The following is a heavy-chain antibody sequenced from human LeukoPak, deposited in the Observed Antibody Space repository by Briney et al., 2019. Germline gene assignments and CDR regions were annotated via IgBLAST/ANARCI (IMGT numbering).Heavy chain of an antibody. D-gene: IGHD3-3*01. Sequence: GGSLRLSCAASEFTFVRYAMNWVRQAPGKGLEWVSYISSSGSTIYYADSVKGRFTISRDNAKNSLYLQMNSLRAEDTAVYYCARDMGGVGSVDFDYWGQGTLVTVSS. CDR1: EFTFVRYA. CDR2: ISSSGSTI. J-gene: IGHJ4*02. V-gene: IGHV3-48*04. CDR3: ARDMGGVGSVDFDY.